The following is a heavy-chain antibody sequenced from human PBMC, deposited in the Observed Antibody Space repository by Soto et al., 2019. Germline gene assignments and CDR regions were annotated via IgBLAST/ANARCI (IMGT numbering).Heavy chain of an antibody. CDR2: ITHRGFT. J-gene: IGHJ4*02. CDR1: SGSFSGYY. Sequence: SETLSLTCAVYSGSFSGYYWSWIRQSPGKGLEWIGEITHRGFTNYNPSLKSRVTMSADTSKNHFSLNLTSVTAADTAVYYCARFPFSTSSWSNPRYFDSWGQGTLVNVSS. V-gene: IGHV4-34*01. CDR3: ARFPFSTSSWSNPRYFDS. D-gene: IGHD6-13*01.